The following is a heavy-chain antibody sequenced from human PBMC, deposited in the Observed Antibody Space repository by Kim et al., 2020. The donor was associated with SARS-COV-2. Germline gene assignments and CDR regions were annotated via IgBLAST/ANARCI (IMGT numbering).Heavy chain of an antibody. CDR3: ARDTGVVTGMGIFDN. V-gene: IGHV4-39*07. J-gene: IGHJ4*01. CDR1: GGSISSTSYY. Sequence: SETLSLTCTVSGGSISSTSYYWGWIRQPPGKGLEWLGSIFYSGITYYNPSLESRVTISVDTSKNQFSLKLRSVTAADTAVYYCARDTGVVTGMGIFDNWG. D-gene: IGHD2-21*02. CDR2: IFYSGIT.